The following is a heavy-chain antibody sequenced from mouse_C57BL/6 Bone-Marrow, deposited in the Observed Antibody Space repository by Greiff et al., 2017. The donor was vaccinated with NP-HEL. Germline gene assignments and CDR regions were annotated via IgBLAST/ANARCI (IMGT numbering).Heavy chain of an antibody. CDR2: IDPSDSYT. CDR1: GYTFTSYW. J-gene: IGHJ3*01. V-gene: IGHV1-69*01. D-gene: IGHD2-3*01. Sequence: QVQLKQPGAELVMPGASVKLSCKASGYTFTSYWMHWVKQRPGQGLEWIGEIDPSDSYTNYNQKFKGKSTLTVDKSSSTAYMQLSRLTSEDSAVYYSARHVGYPAWFAYWGQGTLVTVSA. CDR3: ARHVGYPAWFAY.